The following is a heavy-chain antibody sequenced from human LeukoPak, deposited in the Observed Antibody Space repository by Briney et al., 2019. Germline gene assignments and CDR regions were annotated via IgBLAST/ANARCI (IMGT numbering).Heavy chain of an antibody. D-gene: IGHD6-13*01. CDR3: ARLQGQTGSSCNY. CDR1: GYSFTSYW. V-gene: IGHV5-51*01. Sequence: HGESLKISCKGSGYSFTSYWIGWVRQMPGKGLEWKGIIYPGDSDIRYSPSFQGQVTISADKSINTAYLQWSSLKTSDTAMYYCARLQGQTGSSCNYWGQGTLVTVSS. J-gene: IGHJ4*02. CDR2: IYPGDSDI.